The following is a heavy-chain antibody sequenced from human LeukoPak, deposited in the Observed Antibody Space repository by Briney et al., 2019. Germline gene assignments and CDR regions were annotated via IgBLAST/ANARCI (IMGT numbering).Heavy chain of an antibody. CDR3: ARGSFYYGDLEGDWFDP. V-gene: IGHV1-2*02. Sequence: GASVKVSCKASGYTFTSYDINWVRQAPGQGLEWMGWINPNSGGTNYAQKFQGRVTMTRDTSISTAYMELSRLRSDDTAVYYCARGSFYYGDLEGDWFDPWGQGTLVTVSS. CDR1: GYTFTSYD. D-gene: IGHD4-17*01. J-gene: IGHJ5*02. CDR2: INPNSGGT.